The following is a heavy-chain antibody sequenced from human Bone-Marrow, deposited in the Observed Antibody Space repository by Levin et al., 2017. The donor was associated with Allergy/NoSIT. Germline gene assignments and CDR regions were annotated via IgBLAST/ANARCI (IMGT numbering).Heavy chain of an antibody. CDR3: ARGRLGEVFDF. CDR1: GFNFDEYA. J-gene: IGHJ4*02. Sequence: PGESLKISCIASGFNFDEYAMTWVRQGPGKGLEWVSGINWSGGSIGYRDSVKGRFTISRDNAKNSVYLQMNSLRVDDTAFYYCARGRLGEVFDFWGQGTLVTVSS. CDR2: INWSGGSI. V-gene: IGHV3-20*04. D-gene: IGHD3-16*01.